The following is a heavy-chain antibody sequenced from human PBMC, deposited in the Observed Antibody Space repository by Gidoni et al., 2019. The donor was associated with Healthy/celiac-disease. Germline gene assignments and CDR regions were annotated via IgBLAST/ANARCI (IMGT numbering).Heavy chain of an antibody. CDR1: GFTCSSSG. Sequence: QVQLVESGGGGVQPGSSLRRSCEASGFTCSSSGVHWVRPAPGKGREWVAVIWYDGSNKYYADSVKGRFTISRDNSKNTLYLQMNSLRAEDTAVYYCARGGPDIVVVPAAARGGGVYYMDVWGKGTTFTVSS. CDR3: ARGGPDIVVVPAAARGGGVYYMDV. V-gene: IGHV3-33*01. D-gene: IGHD2-2*01. J-gene: IGHJ6*03. CDR2: IWYDGSNK.